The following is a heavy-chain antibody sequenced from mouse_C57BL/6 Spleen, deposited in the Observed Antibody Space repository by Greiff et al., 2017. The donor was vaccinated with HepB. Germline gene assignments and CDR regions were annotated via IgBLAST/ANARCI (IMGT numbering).Heavy chain of an antibody. CDR2: INPSNGGT. Sequence: QVQLQQSGTELVKPGASVKLSCKASGYTFTSYWMHWVKQRPGQGLEWIGNINPSNGGTNYNEKFKSKATLTVDKSSSTAYMQLSSLTSEDSAVYYCARSLGQYYAMDYWGQGTSVTVSS. D-gene: IGHD4-1*01. CDR1: GYTFTSYW. J-gene: IGHJ4*01. CDR3: ARSLGQYYAMDY. V-gene: IGHV1-53*01.